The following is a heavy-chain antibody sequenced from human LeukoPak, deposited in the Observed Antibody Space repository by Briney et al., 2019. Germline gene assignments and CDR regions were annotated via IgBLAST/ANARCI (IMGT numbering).Heavy chain of an antibody. CDR1: GFTVSINY. CDR2: IYNCGST. CDR3: ARDGPDSGDY. V-gene: IGHV3-66*01. J-gene: IGHJ4*02. Sequence: GGSLRLSCAPSGFTVSINYMSWVRQAPGKGREWVGVIYNCGSTYYPDSVKGRFTISRDNSKNTMYLQMNSLRAEDTAVYYCARDGPDSGDYWGQGTLVTVSS. D-gene: IGHD3-10*01.